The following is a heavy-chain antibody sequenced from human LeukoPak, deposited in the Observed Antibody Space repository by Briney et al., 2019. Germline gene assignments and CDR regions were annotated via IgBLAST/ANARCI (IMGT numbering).Heavy chain of an antibody. CDR2: ITSSSSTI. D-gene: IGHD4-23*01. Sequence: GGSLRLSCAASGFTFSSYSMNWVRQAPGKGLEWVSYITSSSSTIYYAGSVKGRFTISRDNAKNSLYLQMNSLRDEDTAVYYCARVTTGKGGNADYWGQGTLVTVSS. J-gene: IGHJ4*02. V-gene: IGHV3-48*02. CDR3: ARVTTGKGGNADY. CDR1: GFTFSSYS.